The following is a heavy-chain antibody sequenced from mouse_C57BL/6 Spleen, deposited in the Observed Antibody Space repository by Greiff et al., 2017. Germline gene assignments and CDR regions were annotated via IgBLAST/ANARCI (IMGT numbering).Heavy chain of an antibody. V-gene: IGHV5-6*01. CDR1: GFTFSSYG. CDR3: AREGNYPFFDY. Sequence: EVNVVESGGDLVKPGGSLKLSCAASGFTFSSYGMSWVRQTPDKRLEWVATISSCGSYTYYPDSVKGRFTISRDNAKNTLYLQMSSLKSEDTAMYYCAREGNYPFFDYWGQGTTLTVSS. J-gene: IGHJ2*01. D-gene: IGHD2-1*01. CDR2: ISSCGSYT.